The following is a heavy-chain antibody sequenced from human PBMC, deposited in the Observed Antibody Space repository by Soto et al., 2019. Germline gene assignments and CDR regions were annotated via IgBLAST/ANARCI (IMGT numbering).Heavy chain of an antibody. V-gene: IGHV3-23*01. CDR3: AKDEPYGGYAGRPIYYFDY. J-gene: IGHJ4*02. CDR2: ISGSGGST. Sequence: GGSLRLSCAASGFTFSSYAMSWVRQAPGKGLEWVSAISGSGGSTYYADSVKGRFTISRDNSKNTLYLQMNSLRAEDTAVYYCAKDEPYGGYAGRPIYYFDYWGQGTLVTVSS. CDR1: GFTFSSYA. D-gene: IGHD5-12*01.